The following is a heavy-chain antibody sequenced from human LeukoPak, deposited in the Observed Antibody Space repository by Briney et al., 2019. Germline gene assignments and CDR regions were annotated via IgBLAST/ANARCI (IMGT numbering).Heavy chain of an antibody. CDR3: ARGLGLDSSSWGGY. V-gene: IGHV1-8*02. J-gene: IGHJ4*02. CDR1: GGTFSSYA. D-gene: IGHD6-13*01. CDR2: MNPNSGNT. Sequence: ASVKVSCKASGGTFSSYAISWVRQATGRGLEWMGWMNPNSGNTGYAQKFQGRVTMTRNTSISTAYMELSSLRSEDTAVYYCARGLGLDSSSWGGYWGQGTLVTVSS.